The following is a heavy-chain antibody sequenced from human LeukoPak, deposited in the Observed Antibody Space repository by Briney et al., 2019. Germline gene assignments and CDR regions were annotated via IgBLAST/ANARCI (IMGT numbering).Heavy chain of an antibody. CDR3: AADQGGGVYYYYGMDV. CDR2: IVVGSGNT. CDR1: GFTFTSSA. Sequence: SVKVSCKASGFTFTSSAMQWVRQARGQRLEWIGWIVVGSGNTNYAQKFQERVTITRDMSTSTAYMELSSLRSEHTAVYSRAADQGGGVYYYYGMDVWGQGTTVTVSS. D-gene: IGHD1-26*01. V-gene: IGHV1-58*02. J-gene: IGHJ6*02.